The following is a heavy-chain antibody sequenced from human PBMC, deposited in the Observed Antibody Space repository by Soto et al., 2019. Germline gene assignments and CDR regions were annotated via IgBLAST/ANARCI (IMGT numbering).Heavy chain of an antibody. CDR2: IYYSGST. D-gene: IGHD2-15*01. V-gene: IGHV4-59*01. CDR1: GGSISSYY. CDR3: ARDPDHGEFDY. J-gene: IGHJ4*02. Sequence: XESLSLTCTVSGGSISSYYWSWIRQPPGKGLEWIGYIYYSGSTNYNPSLKSRVTISVDTSKNQFSLKLSSVTAADTAVYYCARDPDHGEFDYWGQGTLVTV.